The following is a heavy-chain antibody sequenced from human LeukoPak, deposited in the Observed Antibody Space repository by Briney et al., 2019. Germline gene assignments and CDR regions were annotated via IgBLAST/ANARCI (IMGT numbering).Heavy chain of an antibody. V-gene: IGHV4-4*07. CDR1: GGSISSYY. D-gene: IGHD3-16*01. J-gene: IGHJ5*02. Sequence: SETLSLTCTVSGGSISSYYLSWIRQPAGKGLEWIGRIYTSGSTNYNPSLKSRVTMSVDTSKNQFSLKLSSVTAADTAMYYCARGGTMGNANWFDPWGQGTLVTVSS. CDR3: ARGGTMGNANWFDP. CDR2: IYTSGST.